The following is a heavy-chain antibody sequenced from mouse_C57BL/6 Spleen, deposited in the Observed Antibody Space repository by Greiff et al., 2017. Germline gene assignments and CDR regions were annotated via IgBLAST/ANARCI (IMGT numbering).Heavy chain of an antibody. CDR2: ISSGSSTI. V-gene: IGHV5-17*01. Sequence: EVKLVESGGGLVKPGGSLKLSCAASGFTFSDYGMHWVRQAPEKGLEGVAYISSGSSTIYYADTVKGRFTISRDNAKNTLFLQMTSLRSEDTAMYYCARPGTGTGYFDVWGTGTTVTVSS. D-gene: IGHD4-1*01. J-gene: IGHJ1*03. CDR1: GFTFSDYG. CDR3: ARPGTGTGYFDV.